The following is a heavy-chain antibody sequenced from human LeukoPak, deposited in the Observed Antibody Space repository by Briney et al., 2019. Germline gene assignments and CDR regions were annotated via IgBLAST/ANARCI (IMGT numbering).Heavy chain of an antibody. J-gene: IGHJ5*02. CDR2: ISGRGDSS. CDR3: AKDHAVKRGIAVAGTNWFDP. V-gene: IGHV3-23*01. D-gene: IGHD6-19*01. CDR1: GLTFSNYA. Sequence: PGGSLRLSCAASGLTFSNYAMSWVRRAPGKGLECVSAISGRGDSSYYADSVKGRFTISRDNSKNTLYLQMNSLRAEDTAVYYCAKDHAVKRGIAVAGTNWFDPWGQGTLVTVSS.